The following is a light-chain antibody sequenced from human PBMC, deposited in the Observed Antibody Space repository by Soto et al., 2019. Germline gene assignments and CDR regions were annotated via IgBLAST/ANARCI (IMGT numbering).Light chain of an antibody. CDR3: QQYGSSLYT. CDR1: QSVSSTY. Sequence: EIVLTQSPGTLSLSPGERATLSCRASQSVSSTYLAWYQQKPGQAPRLLIYGASRRAPGIPDRFSGSGSGTDFTLTISRLEPEDFAVYYCQQYGSSLYTVGQGTNLEIK. CDR2: GAS. J-gene: IGKJ2*01. V-gene: IGKV3-20*01.